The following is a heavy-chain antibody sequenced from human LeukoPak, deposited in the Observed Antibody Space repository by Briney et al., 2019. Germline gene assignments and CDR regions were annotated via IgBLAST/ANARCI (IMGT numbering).Heavy chain of an antibody. CDR2: TYTSGST. V-gene: IGHV4-4*07. CDR3: ARDSEGIAVAGTFDY. Sequence: SETLSLTCTVSGGSISSYYWSWIRQPAGEGLEWIGRTYTSGSTNYNPSLKSRVTMSVDTSKNQFSLKLSSVTAADTAVYYCARDSEGIAVAGTFDYWGQGTLVTVSS. J-gene: IGHJ4*02. CDR1: GGSISSYY. D-gene: IGHD6-19*01.